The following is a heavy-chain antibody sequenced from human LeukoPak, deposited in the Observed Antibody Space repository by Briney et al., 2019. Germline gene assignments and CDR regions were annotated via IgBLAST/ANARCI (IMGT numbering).Heavy chain of an antibody. CDR2: IYYSGST. CDR1: GGSISSSSYY. Sequence: SETLSLTCTVSGGSISSSSYYWGWIRQPPGKGLEWIGSIYYSGSTYYNPSLKSRVTISLDTSKNQFSLMLSSVTAADTAVYYCARQVTGSFRRFDPWGQGTPVTVSS. J-gene: IGHJ5*02. D-gene: IGHD1-20*01. V-gene: IGHV4-39*01. CDR3: ARQVTGSFRRFDP.